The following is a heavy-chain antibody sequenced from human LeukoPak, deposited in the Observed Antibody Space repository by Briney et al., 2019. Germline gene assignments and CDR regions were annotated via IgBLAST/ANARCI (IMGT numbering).Heavy chain of an antibody. CDR3: AKVGHVVVVVAASFDC. CDR2: ISGSGSGT. Sequence: GGSLPLSCAASGFTFSSYAMSRVRQAPGKGLAWVSRISGSGSGTYYADSVRGRFTISRDNSKNTLYLQMNSLRADDTAVYYCAKVGHVVVVVAASFDCWGQGTLVTVSS. J-gene: IGHJ4*02. V-gene: IGHV3-23*01. CDR1: GFTFSSYA. D-gene: IGHD2-15*01.